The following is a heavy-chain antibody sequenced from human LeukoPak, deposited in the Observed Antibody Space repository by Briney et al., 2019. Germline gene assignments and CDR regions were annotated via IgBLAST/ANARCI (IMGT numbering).Heavy chain of an antibody. J-gene: IGHJ5*02. CDR2: ISSSGSTI. CDR3: ARGDGSGPRFDP. V-gene: IGHV3-48*03. D-gene: IGHD3-10*01. Sequence: GGSLRLSCAASGFTFSSYEMNWLRQAPGKGLEWVSYISSSGSTIYYADSVKGRFTISRDNAKNSLYLQMNSLRAEDTAVYYCARGDGSGPRFDPWGQGTLVTVSS. CDR1: GFTFSSYE.